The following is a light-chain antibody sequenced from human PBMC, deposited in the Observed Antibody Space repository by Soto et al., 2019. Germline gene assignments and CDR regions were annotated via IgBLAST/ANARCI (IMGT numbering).Light chain of an antibody. Sequence: EIVLTQSPGTLSLSPGERATLSCRASQSVSSSYLAWYQQKPGHAPRLLIYGASSRATGIPDRFSGSGSGTDFTLTISRLEPEDFAVYYCQKYGSSHPITCGQGTRLEIK. J-gene: IGKJ5*01. V-gene: IGKV3-20*01. CDR3: QKYGSSHPIT. CDR2: GAS. CDR1: QSVSSSY.